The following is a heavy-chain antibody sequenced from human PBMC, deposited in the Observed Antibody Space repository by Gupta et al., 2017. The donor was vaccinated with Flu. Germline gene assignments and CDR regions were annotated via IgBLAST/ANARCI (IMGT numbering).Heavy chain of an antibody. CDR3: ARDRYYDSSGYRYFDY. Sequence: QVQLEQSGAEVKKPGSSVKVSCKDSGDTFSSYAITWVRPAPGQGLEWMGGIIPILATPHYAQKFQGRVTITADESTSTAYMELSSLRSEDTAVYYCARDRYYDSSGYRYFDYWGQGTLVTVSS. D-gene: IGHD3-22*01. V-gene: IGHV1-69*01. CDR2: IIPILATP. CDR1: GDTFSSYA. J-gene: IGHJ4*02.